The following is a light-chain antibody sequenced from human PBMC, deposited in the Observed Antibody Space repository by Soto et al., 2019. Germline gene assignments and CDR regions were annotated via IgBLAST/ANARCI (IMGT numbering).Light chain of an antibody. CDR3: QQYNTYSRT. Sequence: DVHLTQSPSTLSAVVGDRVTITCRASQSITRLLAWYQLKPGKAPKLLIYDASSLESGVPSRFGGVGSGTEFTLTISSLQPDDFATYYCQQYNTYSRTFGQGTKV. J-gene: IGKJ1*01. CDR1: QSITRL. V-gene: IGKV1-5*01. CDR2: DAS.